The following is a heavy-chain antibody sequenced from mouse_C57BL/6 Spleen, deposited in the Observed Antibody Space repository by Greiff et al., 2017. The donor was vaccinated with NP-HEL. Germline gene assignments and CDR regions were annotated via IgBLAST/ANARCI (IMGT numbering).Heavy chain of an antibody. J-gene: IGHJ3*01. CDR3: TYYSNSFAY. V-gene: IGHV14-4*01. CDR2: IDPENGDT. CDR1: GFNIKDDY. D-gene: IGHD2-5*01. Sequence: DVHLVESGAELVRPGASVKLSCTASGFNIKDDYMHWVKQRPEQGLEWIGWIDPENGDTEYASKFQGKATITADTSSNTAYLQLSSLTSEDTAVYYCTYYSNSFAYWGQGTLVTVSA.